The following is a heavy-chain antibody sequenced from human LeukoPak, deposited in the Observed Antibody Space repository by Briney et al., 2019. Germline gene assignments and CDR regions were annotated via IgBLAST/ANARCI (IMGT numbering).Heavy chain of an antibody. CDR3: ARAVGATYYYYYMDV. D-gene: IGHD1-26*01. CDR1: GYSISSGYY. J-gene: IGHJ6*03. Sequence: PSETLSLTCTVSGYSISSGYYWGWIRQPPGKGLEWIGSIYHSGSTYYNPSLKSRVTISVDTSKNQFSLKLSSVTAADTAVYYCARAVGATYYYYYMDVWGKGTTVTISS. V-gene: IGHV4-38-2*02. CDR2: IYHSGST.